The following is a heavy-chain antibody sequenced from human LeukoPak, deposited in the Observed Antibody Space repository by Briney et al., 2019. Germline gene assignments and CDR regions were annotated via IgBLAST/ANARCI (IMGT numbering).Heavy chain of an antibody. J-gene: IGHJ3*02. V-gene: IGHV1-69*05. Sequence: SVKVSCKASGDTFDTYTISWVRRVPGQGLEWMGGFIPAFNTAHYARKFQGRVTITMDASTTTDFMEMSSLRFEDTAVYYCVRDKGLTGDTCAFDIWGQGTMVTVSS. CDR3: VRDKGLTGDTCAFDI. CDR1: GDTFDTYT. CDR2: FIPAFNTA. D-gene: IGHD7-27*01.